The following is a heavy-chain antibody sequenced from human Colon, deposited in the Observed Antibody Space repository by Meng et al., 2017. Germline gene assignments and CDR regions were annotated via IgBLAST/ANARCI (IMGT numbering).Heavy chain of an antibody. Sequence: GPLVQAGAEGKKPGASVKVSCKASGSPFSDYYMQWVRQAPGQGLEWMGWIKPNSGGASYPQKFQGRVTMTRDSSINTAYMELYRLTSDDTAVYYCARSGSASGRLYWGQGTLVTVSS. J-gene: IGHJ4*02. CDR2: IKPNSGGA. CDR3: ARSGSASGRLY. V-gene: IGHV1-2*02. CDR1: GSPFSDYY. D-gene: IGHD3-10*01.